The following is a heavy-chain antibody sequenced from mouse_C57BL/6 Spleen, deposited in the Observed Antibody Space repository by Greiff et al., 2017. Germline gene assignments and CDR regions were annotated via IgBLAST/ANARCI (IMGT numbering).Heavy chain of an antibody. CDR3: ARLGPTVVAREAMDY. CDR1: GYTFTSYG. D-gene: IGHD1-1*01. J-gene: IGHJ4*01. Sequence: QVQLQQSGAELARPGASVKLSCKASGYTFTSYGISWVKQRTGQGLEWIGEIYPRSGNTYYNEKFKGKATLTADKSSSTAYMELRSLTSEDSAVYFCARLGPTVVAREAMDYWGQGTSVTVSS. CDR2: IYPRSGNT. V-gene: IGHV1-81*01.